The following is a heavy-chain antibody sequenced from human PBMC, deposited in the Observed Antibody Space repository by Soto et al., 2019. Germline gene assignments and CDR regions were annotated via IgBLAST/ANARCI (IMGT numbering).Heavy chain of an antibody. D-gene: IGHD3-16*01. V-gene: IGHV3-23*01. CDR3: AKNPILLAFSYYYYGMDV. Sequence: GGSLRLSCAASGFTFSSYAMSWVRQAPGKGLEWVSAISGSGGSTYYADSVKGRFTISRDNSKNTLYLQMNSLRAEDTAVYYCAKNPILLAFSYYYYGMDVWGQGTMVTVSS. CDR2: ISGSGGST. CDR1: GFTFSSYA. J-gene: IGHJ6*02.